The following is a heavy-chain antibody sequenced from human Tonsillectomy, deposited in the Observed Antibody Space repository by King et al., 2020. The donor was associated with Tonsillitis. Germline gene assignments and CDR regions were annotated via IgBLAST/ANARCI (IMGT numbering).Heavy chain of an antibody. CDR1: GYTFTTYA. V-gene: IGHV1-3*01. D-gene: IGHD2-2*01. CDR2: INAGNGNT. CDR3: ARAGYCSTTSCSDAFDI. J-gene: IGHJ3*02. Sequence: QLVQSGAEVKKPGASVKVSCKASGYTFTTYAMHWVRQAPGQRLEWMGWINAGNGNTKYSQRFQGRVTITRDTSVSTAYMELSSLRSEDTAVYYCARAGYCSTTSCSDAFDIWGQGTMVTVSS.